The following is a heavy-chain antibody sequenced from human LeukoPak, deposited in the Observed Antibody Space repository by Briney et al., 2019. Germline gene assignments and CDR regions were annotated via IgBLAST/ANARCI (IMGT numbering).Heavy chain of an antibody. Sequence: GGSLRLSCAASGFTFSSYSMNWVRQAPGKGLEWVSSISSSSSYIYYADSVKGRFTISRDDAKNSLYLQMNSLRAEDTAVYYCARALGYYYYYYMDVWGKGTTVTVSS. J-gene: IGHJ6*03. V-gene: IGHV3-21*01. D-gene: IGHD3-16*01. CDR3: ARALGYYYYYYMDV. CDR1: GFTFSSYS. CDR2: ISSSSSYI.